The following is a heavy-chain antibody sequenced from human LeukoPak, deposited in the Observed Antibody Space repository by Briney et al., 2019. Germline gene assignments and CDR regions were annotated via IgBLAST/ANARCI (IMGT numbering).Heavy chain of an antibody. D-gene: IGHD2-15*01. CDR3: ARDMVDCSGGYCYSHGAFDI. CDR2: IKRDGSEK. CDR1: GFTFSSYW. J-gene: IGHJ3*02. Sequence: GGSLRLSCAASGFTFSSYWMSWVRQAPGKGLEWVANIKRDGSEKFYVDSVKGRFTDSRDNTKNSLYLQMNSLRAEDTAVYYCARDMVDCSGGYCYSHGAFDIWGQGTMVTVSS. V-gene: IGHV3-7*01.